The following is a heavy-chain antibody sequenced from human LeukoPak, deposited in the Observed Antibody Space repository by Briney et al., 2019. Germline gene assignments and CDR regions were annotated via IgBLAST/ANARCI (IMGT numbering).Heavy chain of an antibody. Sequence: ASVKVSCKASGYTFTDYHIHWVRQAPGEGLEWMGWINPISGGTNFAQKIQGRVTMTSDTSISTAYMELSGLRSDDTAVYYCARRGGPYFDYWGQGTLVTVPS. V-gene: IGHV1-2*02. CDR3: ARRGGPYFDY. D-gene: IGHD3-16*01. J-gene: IGHJ4*02. CDR2: INPISGGT. CDR1: GYTFTDYH.